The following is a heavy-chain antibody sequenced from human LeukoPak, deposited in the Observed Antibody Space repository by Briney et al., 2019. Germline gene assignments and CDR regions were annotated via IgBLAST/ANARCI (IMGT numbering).Heavy chain of an antibody. V-gene: IGHV5-51*01. CDR1: GYSFTNYW. CDR3: ARQGSPYNWNYVGGDWFDP. D-gene: IGHD1-7*01. J-gene: IGHJ5*02. CDR2: IYPGDSDT. Sequence: GESLKISCKGSGYSFTNYWIGWVRQMPGKGLEWMGIIYPGDSDTRYSPSFQGQVTISADKSISTAYLQWSSLKASDTAMYYCARQGSPYNWNYVGGDWFDPWGQGTLVTVSS.